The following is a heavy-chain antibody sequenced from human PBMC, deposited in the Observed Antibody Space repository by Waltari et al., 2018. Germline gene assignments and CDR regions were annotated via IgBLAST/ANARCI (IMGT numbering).Heavy chain of an antibody. V-gene: IGHV3-30*04. CDR2: ISYNARNI. Sequence: QVQLVESGGGVVQPGRSLRRSCEASEFPFSSFSITWVRQAPGKGLEWVAVISYNARNIYYVDSVKGRFTISRDNSKKTLYLQMNSLRAEDTAVYYCARDYCDRTNCHGMDVWGQGTTVTVSS. D-gene: IGHD3-22*01. CDR1: EFPFSSFS. CDR3: ARDYCDRTNCHGMDV. J-gene: IGHJ6*02.